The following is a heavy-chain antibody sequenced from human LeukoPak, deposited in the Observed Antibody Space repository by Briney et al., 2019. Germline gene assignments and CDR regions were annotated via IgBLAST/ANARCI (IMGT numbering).Heavy chain of an antibody. CDR2: IYYSGST. CDR3: AGVDCSGGSCYSGYFDY. Sequence: PPETLSLTCTVSGGSISSYYWSWIRQPPGKGLEWIGYIYYSGSTNYNPSLKSRVTISVDTSKNQFSLKLSSVTAADTAVYYCAGVDCSGGSCYSGYFDYWGQGTLVTVSS. D-gene: IGHD2-15*01. J-gene: IGHJ4*02. V-gene: IGHV4-59*01. CDR1: GGSISSYY.